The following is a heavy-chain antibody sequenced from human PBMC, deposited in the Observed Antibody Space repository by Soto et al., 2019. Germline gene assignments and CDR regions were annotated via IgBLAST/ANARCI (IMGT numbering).Heavy chain of an antibody. V-gene: IGHV4-34*01. D-gene: IGHD4-17*01. CDR3: ASAERTTVTIWFDP. CDR1: GGSFSGYY. Sequence: QVQLQQWGAGLLKPSETLSLTCAVYGGSFSGYYWSWIRQPPGKGLEWIGEINHSGSTNYNPSLKSRVTISVDTSKNQFSLKLSSVTAADTAVYYCASAERTTVTIWFDPWGQGTLVTVSS. CDR2: INHSGST. J-gene: IGHJ5*02.